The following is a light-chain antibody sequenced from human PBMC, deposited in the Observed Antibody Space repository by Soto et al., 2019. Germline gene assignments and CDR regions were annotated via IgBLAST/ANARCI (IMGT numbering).Light chain of an antibody. J-gene: IGKJ3*01. CDR3: HQYNSWPRGT. V-gene: IGKV3-15*01. Sequence: EIVLTQSPATLSLSPGERATLSCRASQSVNLNLAWYQQKPGQPPRLLPYGASTRATGIPVRFRGSGSGTEFTLTISSLQSEDSAVYYCHQYNSWPRGTFGPGTKVEIK. CDR2: GAS. CDR1: QSVNLN.